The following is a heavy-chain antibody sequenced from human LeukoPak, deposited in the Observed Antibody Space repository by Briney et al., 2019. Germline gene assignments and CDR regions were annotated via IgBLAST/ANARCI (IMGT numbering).Heavy chain of an antibody. V-gene: IGHV3-23*01. Sequence: GGSLRLSCAGSGFTFSSCAMSWVRQAPGKGLEWVSAISDTGATTYDADSVKGRFTISRDNSRSTLYLQMNSLRAEDTALYYCAKDTSIGRYCTNGVCSPFDYWGQGTLVTVSS. D-gene: IGHD2-8*01. CDR2: ISDTGATT. CDR3: AKDTSIGRYCTNGVCSPFDY. J-gene: IGHJ4*02. CDR1: GFTFSSCA.